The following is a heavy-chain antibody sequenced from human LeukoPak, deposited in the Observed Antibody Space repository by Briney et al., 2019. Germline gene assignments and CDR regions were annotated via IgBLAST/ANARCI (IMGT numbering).Heavy chain of an antibody. CDR3: ARDAVDTANAV. D-gene: IGHD5-18*01. J-gene: IGHJ6*02. Sequence: GGSLRLSCAASGFTFTTYWMHWVRQAPGKGLVWVSHINSDGSITSYADSAKGRFTISRDNAKNTLYLQMNSLRAEDTAVYYCARDAVDTANAVWGQGTTVTVSS. CDR2: INSDGSIT. CDR1: GFTFTTYW. V-gene: IGHV3-74*01.